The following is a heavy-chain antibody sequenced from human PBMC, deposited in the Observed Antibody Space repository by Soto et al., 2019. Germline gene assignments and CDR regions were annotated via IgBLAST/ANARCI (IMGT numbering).Heavy chain of an antibody. CDR3: ARSGPGGYIDY. V-gene: IGHV6-1*01. CDR2: TYYRSKWYK. D-gene: IGHD3-22*01. Sequence: SHTLSLTCAISGYSVSSNSAAWNLIRQSPSRGLEWLGRTYYRSKWYKHYAVSVKSRITVNPDTSKNQLSLQLNSVTPEDTAVYYCARSGPGGYIDYWGQGTLVTVSS. CDR1: GYSVSSNSAA. J-gene: IGHJ4*02.